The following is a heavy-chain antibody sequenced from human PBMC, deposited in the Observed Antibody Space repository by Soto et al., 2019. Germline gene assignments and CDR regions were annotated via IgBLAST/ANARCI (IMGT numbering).Heavy chain of an antibody. CDR3: ARDHDYRSIGY. D-gene: IGHD4-4*01. J-gene: IGHJ4*02. Sequence: QVQLVESGAGVVQPGRSLRLSCAASGFTFSSYAMHWVRQAPGKGLEWVAVISYDGSNKYYADSVKGRFTISRDNSKNTLYLQMNSLRAEDTAVYYCARDHDYRSIGYWGQGTLVTVSS. CDR1: GFTFSSYA. V-gene: IGHV3-30-3*01. CDR2: ISYDGSNK.